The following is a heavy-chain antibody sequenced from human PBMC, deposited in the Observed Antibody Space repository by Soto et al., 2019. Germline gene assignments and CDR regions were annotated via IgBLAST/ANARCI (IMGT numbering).Heavy chain of an antibody. CDR2: IIPIFGTA. J-gene: IGHJ6*02. CDR3: ARDLGSNWYSSSGGMDV. D-gene: IGHD6-6*01. V-gene: IGHV1-69*06. CDR1: GGTFSSYA. Sequence: SVKVSFKSCGGTFSSYAISLVRQAPAQGLEWMGGIIPIFGTANYAQKFQGRVTITADKSTSTAYMELRSLRSEDTAVYYCARDLGSNWYSSSGGMDVWGQGTTVTVSS.